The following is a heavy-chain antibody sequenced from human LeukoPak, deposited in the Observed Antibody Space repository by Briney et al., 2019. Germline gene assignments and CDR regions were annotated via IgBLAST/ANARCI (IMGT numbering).Heavy chain of an antibody. CDR3: ARDGSSSSSGHY. CDR1: GYTFTSYD. Sequence: AASVKVSCKASGYTFTSYDINWVRQATGQGLEWMGWMNPNSGNTGYAQNFQGRVTMTRNTSISTAYMELSSLRSEDTAVYYCARDGSSSSSGHYWGQGTLVTVSS. D-gene: IGHD6-6*01. J-gene: IGHJ4*02. CDR2: MNPNSGNT. V-gene: IGHV1-8*01.